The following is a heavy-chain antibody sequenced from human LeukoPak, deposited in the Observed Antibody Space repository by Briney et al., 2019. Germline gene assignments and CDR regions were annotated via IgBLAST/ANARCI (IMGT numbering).Heavy chain of an antibody. Sequence: SETLSLTCTVSGVSISSSSYYWGWIRQPPGKGLEWIGSIYYSGSTYYNPSLKSRVTISVDTSKNQFSLKLSSVTAADTAVYYCARHSSSWYLAYWGQGTLVTVSS. CDR3: ARHSSSWYLAY. J-gene: IGHJ4*02. CDR2: IYYSGST. CDR1: GVSISSSSYY. V-gene: IGHV4-39*01. D-gene: IGHD6-13*01.